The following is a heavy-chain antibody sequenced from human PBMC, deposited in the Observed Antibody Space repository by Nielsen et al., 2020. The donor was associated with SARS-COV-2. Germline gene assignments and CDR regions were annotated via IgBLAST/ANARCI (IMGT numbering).Heavy chain of an antibody. CDR2: IYSGGST. J-gene: IGHJ6*02. Sequence: WIRQPPGKGLEWVSVIYSGGSTYYADSVKGRFTISRDNAKNSLYLQMNSLRAEDTAVYYCARGRLLRFGDLFYYYYGMDVWGQGTTVTVSS. V-gene: IGHV3-53*01. CDR3: ARGRLLRFGDLFYYYYGMDV. D-gene: IGHD3-10*01.